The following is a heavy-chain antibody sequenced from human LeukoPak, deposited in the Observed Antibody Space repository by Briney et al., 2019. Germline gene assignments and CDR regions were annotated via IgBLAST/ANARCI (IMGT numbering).Heavy chain of an antibody. Sequence: GGTLRLSCAASGFTFSSYWMSWVREAPGKGQEWVANIKQDGSEKYYVDSVKGRFTISRDNAKNSLYLQMNSLGAEDTAVYYCARVGPLLWFGESPGYYYYGMDVWGKGTTVTVSS. CDR2: IKQDGSEK. D-gene: IGHD3-10*01. V-gene: IGHV3-7*03. CDR1: GFTFSSYW. CDR3: ARVGPLLWFGESPGYYYYGMDV. J-gene: IGHJ6*04.